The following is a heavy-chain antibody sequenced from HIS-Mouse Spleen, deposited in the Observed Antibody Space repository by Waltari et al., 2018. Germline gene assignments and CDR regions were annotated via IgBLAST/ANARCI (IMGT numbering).Heavy chain of an antibody. CDR1: VGSISSSSYY. CDR2: IDYSGST. Sequence: QLQLQESGPGLVKPSETLSLTCTVSVGSISSSSYYWGWIRQPPGKGLEWIGSIDYSGSTYYNPSPKSRVTISVDTSKNQFSLKLSSVTTADTAVYYCAREIPYSSSWYDWYFDLWGRGTLVTVSS. V-gene: IGHV4-39*07. CDR3: AREIPYSSSWYDWYFDL. D-gene: IGHD6-13*01. J-gene: IGHJ2*01.